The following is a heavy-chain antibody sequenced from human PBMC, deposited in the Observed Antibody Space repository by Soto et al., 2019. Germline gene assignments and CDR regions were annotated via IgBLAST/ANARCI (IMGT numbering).Heavy chain of an antibody. CDR3: ARLSYSYVLFDY. V-gene: IGHV4-59*01. CDR2: IYYSGST. CDR1: GGSISSYY. D-gene: IGHD5-18*01. J-gene: IGHJ4*02. Sequence: LSESLSLTCTVSGGSISSYYWSWIRQPPGKGLEWIGYIYYSGSTNYSPSLKSRVTISVDTSKNQFSLKLSSVTAADTAVYYCARLSYSYVLFDYWGQGTLVTVSS.